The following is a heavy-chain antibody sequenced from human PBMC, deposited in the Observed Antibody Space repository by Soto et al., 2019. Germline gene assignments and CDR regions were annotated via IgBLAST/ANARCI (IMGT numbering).Heavy chain of an antibody. J-gene: IGHJ4*02. Sequence: ASVKVSCKAFGYTFTSYDIYWVRQATGQGLEWMGWMNPNTGNSAYAQKFQGRVTVTSDTSINTVHMELSSLRSEDAAVYYCARRAETNGWNGFGADKYYFDFWGQGTLVTVSS. CDR3: ARRAETNGWNGFGADKYYFDF. CDR2: MNPNTGNS. D-gene: IGHD1-1*01. CDR1: GYTFTSYD. V-gene: IGHV1-8*01.